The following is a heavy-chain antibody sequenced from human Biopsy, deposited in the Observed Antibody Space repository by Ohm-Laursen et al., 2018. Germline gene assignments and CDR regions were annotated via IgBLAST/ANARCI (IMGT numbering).Heavy chain of an antibody. CDR2: INHSGRT. V-gene: IGHV4-34*01. Sequence: SDTLSLTWAVYGESFNGYYWSWIRQTPGKGLEWIGEINHSGRTNYNPSLKSRVTTSVDTSKNQFSLKVRSVTAADTAVYYCVRGVDYYDPYHYYALNVWGQGTTVTVSS. D-gene: IGHD3-22*01. CDR3: VRGVDYYDPYHYYALNV. J-gene: IGHJ6*02. CDR1: GESFNGYY.